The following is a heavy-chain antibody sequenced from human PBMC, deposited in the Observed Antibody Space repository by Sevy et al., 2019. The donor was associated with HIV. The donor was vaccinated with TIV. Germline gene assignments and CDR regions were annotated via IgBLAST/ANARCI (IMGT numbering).Heavy chain of an antibody. CDR3: ARGRKTTQEWLEKLDYYYGMDV. CDR1: GFTFSTYD. J-gene: IGHJ6*02. CDR2: IRYDGSNK. D-gene: IGHD2-8*01. V-gene: IGHV3-30*02. Sequence: GGSLRLSCAASGFTFSTYDMHWVRQAPGKGLEWVAYIRYDGSNKYYGDSVRGRFTISRDNSKSTLYVQLNSLRAEDTAVYYCARGRKTTQEWLEKLDYYYGMDVWGQGTSVTVSS.